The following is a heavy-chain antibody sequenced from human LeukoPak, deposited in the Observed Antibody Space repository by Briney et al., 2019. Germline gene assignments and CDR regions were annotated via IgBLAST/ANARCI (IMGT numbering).Heavy chain of an antibody. Sequence: ASVKVSCKASGYTFTSYAMHWVRQAPGQRLEWMGWINAGNSNTKYSQKFQGRVTMTRDTSISTAYMELSRLRSDDTAVYYCARGREYSSSWYEGPYWGQGTLVTVSS. CDR1: GYTFTSYA. CDR2: INAGNSNT. J-gene: IGHJ4*02. CDR3: ARGREYSSSWYEGPY. D-gene: IGHD6-13*01. V-gene: IGHV1-3*01.